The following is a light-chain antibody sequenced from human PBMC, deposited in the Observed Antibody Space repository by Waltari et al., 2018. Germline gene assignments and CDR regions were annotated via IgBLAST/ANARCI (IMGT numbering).Light chain of an antibody. CDR3: QHHFRLPAT. J-gene: IGKJ1*01. V-gene: IGKV3-20*01. CDR2: RAS. Sequence: CRASQRISRYLTWYQQKPGQAPRLLIYRASTRATGIPDRFSGSGSGTDFSLTISGLEPEDSAVYYCQHHFRLPATFGQGTKVEIK. CDR1: QRISRY.